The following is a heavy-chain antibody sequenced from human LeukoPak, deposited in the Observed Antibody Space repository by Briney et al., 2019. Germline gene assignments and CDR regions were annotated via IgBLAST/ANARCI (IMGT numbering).Heavy chain of an antibody. V-gene: IGHV3-48*03. CDR3: ARVRRRGSGWSYYFDY. CDR2: ISSSGSTI. Sequence: GGSLRLSCAASGFTFSSYEMNWVRQAPGKGLEWVSYISSSGSTIYYADSVKGRFTISRDNAKNSLYLQMNSLRAEDTAVYYCARVRRRGSGWSYYFDYWGQGTLVTVSS. CDR1: GFTFSSYE. D-gene: IGHD6-19*01. J-gene: IGHJ4*02.